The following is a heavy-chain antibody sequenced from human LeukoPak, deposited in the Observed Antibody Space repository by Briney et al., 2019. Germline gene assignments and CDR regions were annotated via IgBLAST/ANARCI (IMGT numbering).Heavy chain of an antibody. Sequence: ASVKVSCKASGGTFSSYAISWVRQAPGQGLEWMGIINPSGGSTSYAQKFQGRVTMTRDTSTNTVYMELSSLRSEDTAVYYCARNPRGSGNWFDPWGQGTLVTVSS. CDR1: GGTFSSYA. J-gene: IGHJ5*02. CDR2: INPSGGST. V-gene: IGHV1-46*01. D-gene: IGHD3-10*01. CDR3: ARNPRGSGNWFDP.